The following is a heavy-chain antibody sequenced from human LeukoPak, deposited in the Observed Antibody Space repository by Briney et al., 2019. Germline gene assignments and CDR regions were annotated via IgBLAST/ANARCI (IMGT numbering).Heavy chain of an antibody. Sequence: KPSETLSLTCSVSGGSISTYYWTWIRQPPGKGLEWIGYMYYSGSTTYNPSLKSRVTMSLDTSKTQFSLKLSSVTAADTAVYYCATWGDFYGSAFDLWGRGTLVTVSS. CDR1: GGSISTYY. CDR3: ATWGDFYGSAFDL. J-gene: IGHJ2*01. D-gene: IGHD3-10*01. V-gene: IGHV4-59*01. CDR2: MYYSGST.